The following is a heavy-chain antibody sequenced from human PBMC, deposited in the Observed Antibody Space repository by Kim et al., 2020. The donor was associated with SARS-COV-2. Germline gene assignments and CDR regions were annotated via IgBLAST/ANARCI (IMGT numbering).Heavy chain of an antibody. D-gene: IGHD6-13*01. V-gene: IGHV3-7*01. CDR2: IKQDGSEK. Sequence: GGSLRLSCAASGFTFSSYWMSWVRQAPGKGLEWVANIKQDGSEKYYVDSVKGRFTISRDNAKNSLYLQMNSLRAEDTAVYYCARGGIAAAGSGTTTLPKKHEVLYYYGMDVWGQGTTVTVSS. CDR3: ARGGIAAAGSGTTTLPKKHEVLYYYGMDV. J-gene: IGHJ6*02. CDR1: GFTFSSYW.